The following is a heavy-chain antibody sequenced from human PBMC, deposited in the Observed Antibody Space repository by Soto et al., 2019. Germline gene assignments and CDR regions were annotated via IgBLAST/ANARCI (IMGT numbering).Heavy chain of an antibody. D-gene: IGHD2-8*01. J-gene: IGHJ5*02. Sequence: GESLKISCTGVGYSFTSYWIGWVRQMPGKGLEWMGIIYPGDSDTRYSPSFQGQVTISADKSISTVYLQWSSLKAPDTAMYYCARGYCTTNICDPWFDPWGQGTLVTVSS. CDR1: GYSFTSYW. CDR2: IYPGDSDT. CDR3: ARGYCTTNICDPWFDP. V-gene: IGHV5-51*01.